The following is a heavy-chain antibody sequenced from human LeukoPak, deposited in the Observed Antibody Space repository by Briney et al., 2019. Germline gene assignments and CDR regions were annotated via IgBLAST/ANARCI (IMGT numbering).Heavy chain of an antibody. CDR1: GFTFSSYA. V-gene: IGHV3-23*01. CDR3: AKGWGGSSGSYYFDY. CDR2: ISGSGSGGST. D-gene: IGHD2-15*01. Sequence: PGGSLRLSFAASGFTFSSYAMSWVRQAPGKGLEWVSAISGSGSGGSTYYADSVKGRFTISRDNSKNTLYLQMNSLRAEDTAVYYCAKGWGGSSGSYYFDYWGQGTLVTVSS. J-gene: IGHJ4*02.